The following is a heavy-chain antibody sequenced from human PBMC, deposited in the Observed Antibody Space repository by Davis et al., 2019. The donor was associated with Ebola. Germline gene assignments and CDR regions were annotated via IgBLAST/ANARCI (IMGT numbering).Heavy chain of an antibody. CDR3: ASYDYVWGSYRYTLAY. CDR1: GFTVSSNY. D-gene: IGHD3-16*02. CDR2: IYSGGST. J-gene: IGHJ4*02. Sequence: GESLKISCAASGFTVSSNYMSWVRQAPGKGLEWVSVIYSGGSTYYADSVKGRFTISRDNSKNTLYLQMNSLRAEDTAVYYCASYDYVWGSYRYTLAYWGQGTLVTVSS. V-gene: IGHV3-66*01.